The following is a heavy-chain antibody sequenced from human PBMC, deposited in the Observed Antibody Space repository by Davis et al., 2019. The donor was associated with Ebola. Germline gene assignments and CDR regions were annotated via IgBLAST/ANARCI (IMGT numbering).Heavy chain of an antibody. Sequence: GESLKISCAASGFTFSDYYMNWIRQAPGKRLEWVSYISSSGNTIYYADSVKGRFTISRDNAKNSLYLQMNSLRAEDTVVYYCAPTQEIDYWGQGTLVTVSS. V-gene: IGHV3-11*01. CDR3: APTQEIDY. CDR1: GFTFSDYY. D-gene: IGHD5-24*01. J-gene: IGHJ4*02. CDR2: ISSSGNTI.